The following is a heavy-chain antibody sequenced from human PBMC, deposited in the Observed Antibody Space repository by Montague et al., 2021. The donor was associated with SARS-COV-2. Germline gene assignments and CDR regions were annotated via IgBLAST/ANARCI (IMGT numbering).Heavy chain of an antibody. CDR2: IYSGGGT. CDR1: GLTVSTNY. D-gene: IGHD2-2*01. Sequence: SLRLSCAASGLTVSTNYLTWVRQAPGRGLEWVSVIYSGGGTYYADSVKGRFTVSRDNSKNTVYLQMNSLRVEDTAIYYCARDDRRTSKWSYGLDVWGPGTPVTVSS. V-gene: IGHV3-53*01. J-gene: IGHJ6*02. CDR3: ARDDRRTSKWSYGLDV.